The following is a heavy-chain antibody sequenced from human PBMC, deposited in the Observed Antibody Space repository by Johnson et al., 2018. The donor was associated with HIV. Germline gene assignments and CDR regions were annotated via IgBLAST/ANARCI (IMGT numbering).Heavy chain of an antibody. J-gene: IGHJ3*02. CDR2: IYSGGST. CDR1: GFTVSSNY. V-gene: IGHV3-66*01. CDR3: ASGHIVVVTAIGGGAFDI. Sequence: VQLLESGGGLVQPGGSLRLSCAASGFTVSSNYMSWVRQAPGKGLEWVSVIYSGGSTYYADSVQGRFTISRDNSKNTLYLQMNSLRAEDTAVYYCASGHIVVVTAIGGGAFDIWGQGTMVTVSS. D-gene: IGHD2-21*02.